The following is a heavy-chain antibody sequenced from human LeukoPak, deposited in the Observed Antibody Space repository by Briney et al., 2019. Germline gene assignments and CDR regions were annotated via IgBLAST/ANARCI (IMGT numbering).Heavy chain of an antibody. CDR3: AREACSSTSCYFDS. CDR2: TYYRSKWYN. J-gene: IGHJ4*02. D-gene: IGHD2-2*01. CDR1: GDSVSSNSAA. V-gene: IGHV6-1*01. Sequence: SQTLSLTCAISGDSVSSNSAAWNWIRQSPSRGLEWLGRTYYRSKWYNDYAVSVKSRITITPEPSQNPSSLQLNSVTPADTAVYSCAREACSSTSCYFDSWGQGNLVTVSS.